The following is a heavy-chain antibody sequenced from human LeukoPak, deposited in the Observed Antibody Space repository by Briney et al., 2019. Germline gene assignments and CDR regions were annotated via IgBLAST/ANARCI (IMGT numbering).Heavy chain of an antibody. CDR3: ARDTAGGKDSYYFDY. V-gene: IGHV1-46*01. CDR1: GYTFTSYY. Sequence: ASVKVCCKASGYTFTSYYMHWVRQAPGQGLEWMGIINPSGGSTSYAQKFQGRVTMTRDTSTSTVYMELSSLRSEDTAVYYCARDTAGGKDSYYFDYWGQGTLVTVSS. D-gene: IGHD5-12*01. J-gene: IGHJ4*02. CDR2: INPSGGST.